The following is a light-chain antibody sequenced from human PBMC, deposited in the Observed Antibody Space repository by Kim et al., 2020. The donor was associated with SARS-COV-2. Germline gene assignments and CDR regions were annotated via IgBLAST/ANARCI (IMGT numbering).Light chain of an antibody. CDR2: DDS. J-gene: IGLJ2*01. CDR3: QVWDSSSDHSVV. CDR1: NIGSKS. Sequence: PGQTAKISWGGNNIGSKSVHWYQQKPGQAPVLVVYDDSDRPSGIPERFSGSNSGNTATLTISRVEAGDEADYYCQVWDSSSDHSVVFGGGTQLTVL. V-gene: IGLV3-21*02.